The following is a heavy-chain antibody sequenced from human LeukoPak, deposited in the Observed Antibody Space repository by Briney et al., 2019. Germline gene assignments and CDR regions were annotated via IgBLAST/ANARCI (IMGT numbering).Heavy chain of an antibody. D-gene: IGHD3-3*01. CDR1: GFTFSSYG. V-gene: IGHV3-21*06. CDR3: AGQYYDIWSGYYTGDYYFAD. Sequence: GGSLRLSCAASGFTFSSYGMNWVRQAPGKGLEWVSSISSRSSYIYYADSVKGRFTISRDNAKNSLYLQLNSLRAEDTAVYYCAGQYYDIWSGYYTGDYYFADWGQGTLVTVSS. J-gene: IGHJ4*02. CDR2: ISSRSSYI.